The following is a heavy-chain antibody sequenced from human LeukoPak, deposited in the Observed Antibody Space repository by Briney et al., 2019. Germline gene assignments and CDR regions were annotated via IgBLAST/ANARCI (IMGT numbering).Heavy chain of an antibody. D-gene: IGHD5-24*01. Sequence: PGGSLRLSCAASGFTFSSYWMHWVRQAPGKGLVWVSRINSDESSTSYADSVKGRFTISRDNAKKTLFLQMNSLRAEDTAVYYCASASWLHIDYWGQGTLVTVSS. J-gene: IGHJ4*02. CDR1: GFTFSSYW. CDR3: ASASWLHIDY. CDR2: INSDESST. V-gene: IGHV3-74*01.